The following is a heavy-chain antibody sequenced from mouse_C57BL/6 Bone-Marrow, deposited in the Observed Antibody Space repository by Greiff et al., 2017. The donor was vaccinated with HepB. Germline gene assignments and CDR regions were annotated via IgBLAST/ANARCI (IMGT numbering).Heavy chain of an antibody. V-gene: IGHV1-63*01. J-gene: IGHJ3*01. CDR1: GYTFTNYW. D-gene: IGHD2-1*01. CDR3: ARGGFYYAFAY. CDR2: IYPGGGYT. Sequence: QVQLKESGAELVRPGTSVKMSCKASGYTFTNYWIGWAKQRPGHGLEWIGDIYPGGGYTNYNEKFKGKATLTADKSSSTAYMQLSSLTSEDSAIYYCARGGFYYAFAYWGQGTRVTVSA.